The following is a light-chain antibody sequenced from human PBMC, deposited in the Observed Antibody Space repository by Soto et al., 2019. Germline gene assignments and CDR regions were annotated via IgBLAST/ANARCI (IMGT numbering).Light chain of an antibody. CDR3: QQYNSYPFT. J-gene: IGKJ3*01. CDR2: DAS. V-gene: IGKV1-5*01. CDR1: QSISSW. Sequence: DIQMTQSPSTLSGSVGDRGTITCRASQSISSWLAWYQQKPGKAPKLLIYDASSLESGVPSRFSGSGSGTEFTLTISSLQPDDFAAYYCQQYNSYPFTFGPGTKVDIK.